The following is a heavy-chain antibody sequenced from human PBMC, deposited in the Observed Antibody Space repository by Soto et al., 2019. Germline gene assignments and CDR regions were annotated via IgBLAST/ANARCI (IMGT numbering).Heavy chain of an antibody. Sequence: QVQLVQSGAEVKKPGASVKVSCKASGYTFTSYGISWVRQAPGQGLEWMGWTSAYKGNTNYAQKLQGRVTMTTDTSTSTAYMERRSVRSDDTAVYYCARRQWLVGGYYYGMDVWGQGTTVTVSS. CDR1: GYTFTSYG. CDR3: ARRQWLVGGYYYGMDV. J-gene: IGHJ6*02. V-gene: IGHV1-18*01. CDR2: TSAYKGNT. D-gene: IGHD6-19*01.